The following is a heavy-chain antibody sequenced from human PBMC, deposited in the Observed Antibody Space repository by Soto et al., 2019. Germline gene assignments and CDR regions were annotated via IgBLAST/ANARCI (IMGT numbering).Heavy chain of an antibody. V-gene: IGHV4-39*01. Sequence: SETLSLTCTVSGGSTGSSGYYWGWIRQPPGKGLEWIASISYKGTPYYNPSLQSRVTISLDMSKNQFSLKLDSVTAADTAVFYCARSTFWYYHENGGYYGFGNWGQGTLVTVSS. D-gene: IGHD3-22*01. CDR3: ARSTFWYYHENGGYYGFGN. CDR1: GGSTGSSGYY. J-gene: IGHJ4*02. CDR2: ISYKGTP.